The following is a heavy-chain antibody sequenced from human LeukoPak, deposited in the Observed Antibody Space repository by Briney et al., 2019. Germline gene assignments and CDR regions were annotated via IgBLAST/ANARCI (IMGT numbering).Heavy chain of an antibody. CDR1: GLPIADFA. CDR3: ARESGKFDY. Sequence: GGSLRLSCVASGLPIADFAMHWVRQAPGKGLEWVSLISGDGVSTFYADPVKGRFSISRDDSKNSLSLEMNSLRTEDTAMYYCARESGKFDYWGQGTLVAVSS. CDR2: ISGDGVST. J-gene: IGHJ4*02. V-gene: IGHV3-43*02.